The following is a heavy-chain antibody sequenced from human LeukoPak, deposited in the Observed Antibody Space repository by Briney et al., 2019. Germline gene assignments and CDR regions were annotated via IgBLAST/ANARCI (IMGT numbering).Heavy chain of an antibody. CDR2: INCDGSST. V-gene: IGHV3-74*01. CDR3: ARHSAEKYTGAYGWAPPDDY. Sequence: GGSLRLSCAASGFTFSSYWMHWVRQAPGKGLAWVSRINCDGSSTTYADSAYGRFTISRDNARNTLYLQMNSLRTEDTAVYYCARHSAEKYTGAYGWAPPDDYWGQGTLVTVSS. CDR1: GFTFSSYW. J-gene: IGHJ4*02. D-gene: IGHD7-27*01.